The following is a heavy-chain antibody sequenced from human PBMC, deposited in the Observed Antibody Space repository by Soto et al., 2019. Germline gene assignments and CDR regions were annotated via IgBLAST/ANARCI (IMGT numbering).Heavy chain of an antibody. CDR3: ARVANYYGSGNRAFDI. CDR2: INPSGGST. V-gene: IGHV1-46*03. CDR1: GYTFTSYY. Sequence: GASVKVSCKASGYTFTSYYMHWVRQAPGQGLEWMGIINPSGGSTSYAQKFQGRVTMTRDTSTSTVYMELSSLRSEDTAVYYCARVANYYGSGNRAFDIWGQGTMVTVSS. J-gene: IGHJ3*02. D-gene: IGHD3-10*01.